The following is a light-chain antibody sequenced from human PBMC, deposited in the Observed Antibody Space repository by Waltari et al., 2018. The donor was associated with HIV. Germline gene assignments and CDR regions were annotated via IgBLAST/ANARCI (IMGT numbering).Light chain of an antibody. CDR3: QQYFSTPPT. CDR2: WSS. V-gene: IGKV4-1*01. J-gene: IGKJ1*01. Sequence: DIVLTQSPDTLAVSLGERATVTCRSTHSILYNSNNNSYLGWYQQKPGQPPKLLIYWSSTRASGTPDRFTGSGSGTDFALTISSLQAEDAAVYYCQQYFSTPPTFGQGTKVEIK. CDR1: HSILYNSNNNSY.